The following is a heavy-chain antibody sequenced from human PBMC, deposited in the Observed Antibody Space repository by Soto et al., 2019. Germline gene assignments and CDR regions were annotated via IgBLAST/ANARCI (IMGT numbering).Heavy chain of an antibody. Sequence: SETLSLTCTVSGGSISSSYWSWIRQPPGKGLEWLAYIYDDGSIHHNPSLKTRVTISVDTSENQFSLRLSSVTAADTAVYYCARAFAGFGAYWYFDLWGRGTLVTVSS. D-gene: IGHD3-16*01. CDR2: IYDDGSI. V-gene: IGHV4-59*01. J-gene: IGHJ2*01. CDR3: ARAFAGFGAYWYFDL. CDR1: GGSISSSY.